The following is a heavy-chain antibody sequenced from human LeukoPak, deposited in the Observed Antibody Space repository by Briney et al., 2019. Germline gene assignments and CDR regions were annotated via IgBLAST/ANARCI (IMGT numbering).Heavy chain of an antibody. CDR2: IYYSGST. D-gene: IGHD5-24*01. J-gene: IGHJ5*02. Sequence: SETLSLTCAVYGGSFSGYYWSWIRQPPGKGLEWIGYIYYSGSTYYNPSLKSRVTISVDTSKNQFSLKLSSVTAADTAVYYCARTPGRWLHNWFDPWGQGTLVTVSS. V-gene: IGHV4-30-4*01. CDR3: ARTPGRWLHNWFDP. CDR1: GGSFSGYY.